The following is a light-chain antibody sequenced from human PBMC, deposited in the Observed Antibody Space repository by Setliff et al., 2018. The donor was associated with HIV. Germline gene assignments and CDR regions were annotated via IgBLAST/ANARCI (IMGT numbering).Light chain of an antibody. J-gene: IGLJ1*01. Sequence: QSALTQPRSVSGSPGQSVTIPCTGTSSDVGSYNFVTWYQQHPGKVPKLIIYDVTRRPSGVPDRFSGSKSGNTASLTISGLQAEDEADYFCCSYVSSNPHYVFGTGTKVTVL. CDR3: CSYVSSNPHYV. V-gene: IGLV2-11*01. CDR1: SSDVGSYNF. CDR2: DVT.